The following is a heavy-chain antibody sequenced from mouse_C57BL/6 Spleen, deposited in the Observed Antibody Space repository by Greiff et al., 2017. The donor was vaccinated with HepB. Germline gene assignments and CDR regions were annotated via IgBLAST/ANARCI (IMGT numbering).Heavy chain of an antibody. Sequence: QVQLQQSGPELVKPGASVKISCKASGYAFSSSWMNWVKQRPGKGLEWIGRIYPGDGDTNYNGKFKGKATLTADKSSSTAYMQHNSLASEDSAVYFCARVPSTTVVSYWYFDVWGTGTTVTISS. V-gene: IGHV1-82*01. D-gene: IGHD1-1*01. CDR3: ARVPSTTVVSYWYFDV. CDR1: GYAFSSSW. CDR2: IYPGDGDT. J-gene: IGHJ1*03.